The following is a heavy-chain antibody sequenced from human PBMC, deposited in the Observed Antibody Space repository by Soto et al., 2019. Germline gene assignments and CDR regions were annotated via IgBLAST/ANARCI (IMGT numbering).Heavy chain of an antibody. Sequence: QVQLVESGGGVVQPGRSLRLSCAASGFTFSSYAMHWVRQAPGKGLEWVAVISYDGSNKYYADSVKGRFTISRDNSKNTLYLQMNSLRAEDTAVYYCARVRARIPLVNWFDPWGQGTLVTVSS. V-gene: IGHV3-30-3*01. CDR3: ARVRARIPLVNWFDP. D-gene: IGHD2-15*01. CDR2: ISYDGSNK. J-gene: IGHJ5*02. CDR1: GFTFSSYA.